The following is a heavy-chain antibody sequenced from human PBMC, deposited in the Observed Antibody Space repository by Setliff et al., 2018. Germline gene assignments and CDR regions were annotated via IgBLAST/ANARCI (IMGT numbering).Heavy chain of an antibody. CDR1: GYAFTDNY. CDR2: INPKTGGT. D-gene: IGHD4-4*01. CDR3: ARVPYPHRFPNSNYLGYYYYYYMDV. J-gene: IGHJ6*03. Sequence: ASVKVSCKTSGYAFTDNYIHWVRQAPGQGLEWMGWINPKTGGTNLAQKFQGWVSMTRDTSITTAYMELSRLTSDDMAVYFCARVPYPHRFPNSNYLGYYYYYYMDVWGKGTTVTVSS. V-gene: IGHV1-2*04.